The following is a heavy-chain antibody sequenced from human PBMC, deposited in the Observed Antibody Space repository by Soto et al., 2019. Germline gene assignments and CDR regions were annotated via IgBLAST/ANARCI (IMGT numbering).Heavy chain of an antibody. D-gene: IGHD3-3*01. CDR2: IYTSGST. J-gene: IGHJ4*02. V-gene: IGHV4-4*07. CDR1: GGSISSYY. CDR3: ARGEDYDVWSGYYLGGFDY. Sequence: SETLSLTCTVSGGSISSYYWSWIRQPAGKGLEWIGRIYTSGSTNYNPSLKSRVTMSVDTSKNQFSLKLSSVTAADTAVYYCARGEDYDVWSGYYLGGFDYWGQGTLVTVSS.